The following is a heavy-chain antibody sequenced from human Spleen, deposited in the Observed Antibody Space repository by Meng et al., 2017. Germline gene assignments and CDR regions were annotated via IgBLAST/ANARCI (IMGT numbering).Heavy chain of an antibody. Sequence: VPLQQGGAGLLKTSETLSRACVVSGGSFSDYYWSWIRQPPGKGLEWIGEINHSGSTNYNPSLESRATISVDTSKNQFSLKLSSVTAADTAVYYCARGARNYARKYFQHWGQGTLVTVSS. J-gene: IGHJ1*01. V-gene: IGHV4-34*01. D-gene: IGHD1-7*01. CDR1: GGSFSDYY. CDR2: INHSGST. CDR3: ARGARNYARKYFQH.